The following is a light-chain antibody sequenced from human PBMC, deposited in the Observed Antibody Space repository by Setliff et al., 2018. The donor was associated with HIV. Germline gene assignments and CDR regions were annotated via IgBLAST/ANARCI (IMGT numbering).Light chain of an antibody. CDR3: SSYTSSSTPSYV. Sequence: QSVLTQPASVSGSPGQSITISCTETSSDVGGYNYVSWYQQHPGKAPKLIIFDFNNRPSGNSNRFSGSKSGNTASLTISGLQAEDEADYYCSSYTSSSTPSYVFGTGTKVTVL. CDR2: DFN. CDR1: SSDVGGYNY. J-gene: IGLJ1*01. V-gene: IGLV2-14*01.